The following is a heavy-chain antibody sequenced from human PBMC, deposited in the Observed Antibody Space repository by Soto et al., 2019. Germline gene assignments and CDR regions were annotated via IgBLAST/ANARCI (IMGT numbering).Heavy chain of an antibody. J-gene: IGHJ4*02. CDR1: GDSISNGGYS. Sequence: QLQLQESGSRLVKPSQTLSLTCAVSGDSISNGGYSWNWIRQPPGKGLEWIGYIYPSGGTDYNPCLKGRVTNTGDSSNNQFSLKLNSVTAAATAVYYCARDSRSGYDLEYWGQGTLVTVSS. CDR2: IYPSGGT. D-gene: IGHD3-22*01. CDR3: ARDSRSGYDLEY. V-gene: IGHV4-30-2*01.